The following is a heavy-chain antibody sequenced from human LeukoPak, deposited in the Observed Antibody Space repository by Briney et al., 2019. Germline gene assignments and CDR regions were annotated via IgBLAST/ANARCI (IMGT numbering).Heavy chain of an antibody. CDR1: GFSFSDHE. J-gene: IGHJ4*02. CDR3: ASGRGSYSPDY. V-gene: IGHV3-48*03. Sequence: PGGSLRLPCAASGFSFSDHEMNWVRQAPGKGLEWVSYLSSSGNAYYADSVKGRFTISRDNPKNSLYLQMTSLRADDTAVYYCASGRGSYSPDYWGQGTLVTVSS. D-gene: IGHD1-26*01. CDR2: LSSSGNA.